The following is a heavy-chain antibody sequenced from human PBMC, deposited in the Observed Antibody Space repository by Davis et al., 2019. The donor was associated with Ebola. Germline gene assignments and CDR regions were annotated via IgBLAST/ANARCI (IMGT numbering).Heavy chain of an antibody. CDR3: ARVPALWFRSYNWFDP. CDR2: INHSGST. D-gene: IGHD3-10*01. CDR1: GGSFSGYY. Sequence: SETLSLTCVVYGGSFSGYYWSWIRQPPGKGLEWIGEINHSGSTNYNPSLKSRVTISVDTSKNQFSLKLSSVTAADTAVYYCARVPALWFRSYNWFDPWGQGTLVTVSS. J-gene: IGHJ5*02. V-gene: IGHV4-34*01.